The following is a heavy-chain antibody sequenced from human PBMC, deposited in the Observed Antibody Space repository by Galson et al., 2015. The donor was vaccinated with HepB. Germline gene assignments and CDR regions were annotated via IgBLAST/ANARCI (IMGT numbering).Heavy chain of an antibody. CDR1: GYTLTELS. V-gene: IGHV1-24*01. CDR2: FDPEDGET. J-gene: IGHJ4*02. CDR3: ATIMYSSGWYWDY. D-gene: IGHD6-19*01. Sequence: SVKVSCKVSGYTLTELSMHWVRQAPGKGLEWMGGFDPEDGETIYAQKFQGRVTMTEDTSTDTAYMELSSLRSEDTAVYYCATIMYSSGWYWDYWGQGTLVTVSS.